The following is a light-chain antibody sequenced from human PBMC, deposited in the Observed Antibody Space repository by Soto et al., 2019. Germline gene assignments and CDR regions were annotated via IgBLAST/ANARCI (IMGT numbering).Light chain of an antibody. CDR1: SRDVETYNH. Sequence: QSVLTQPASVSGSPGQSIAISCTGKSRDVETYNHVSWYQQHPGKAPELMIFDVSNRPSGVSDRFSGSKSGNTASLTISGLQAEDKADYYCCSFASRNTYVFGSGTKVTVL. CDR3: CSFASRNTYV. CDR2: DVS. V-gene: IGLV2-14*01. J-gene: IGLJ1*01.